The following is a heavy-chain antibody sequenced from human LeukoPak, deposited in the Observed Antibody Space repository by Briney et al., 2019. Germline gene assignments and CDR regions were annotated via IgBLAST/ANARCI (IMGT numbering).Heavy chain of an antibody. J-gene: IGHJ6*03. CDR3: ARVYNTYYDFWSGHIYYMDV. D-gene: IGHD3-3*01. CDR2: ISAYNGNT. CDR1: GYTFTSYG. Sequence: ASVKVSCKASGYTFTSYGISWVRQAPGQGLEWMGWISAYNGNTNFAQKLQGRVTMTTDTSTSTAYMELRSLRSDDTAVYYCARVYNTYYDFWSGHIYYMDVWGKGTTVTVSS. V-gene: IGHV1-18*01.